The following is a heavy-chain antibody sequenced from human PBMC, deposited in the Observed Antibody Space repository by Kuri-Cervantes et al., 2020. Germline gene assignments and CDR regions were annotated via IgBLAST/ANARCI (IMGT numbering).Heavy chain of an antibody. J-gene: IGHJ2*01. Sequence: GESLKISCAASGFPFSSYWMSWVRQAPGKGLEWVANIKQDGSEQYYADSVKGRFTIYRDNSKNTLYLQMNSLRAEDTAVYYCAKEGLGGDFDLWGRGTLVTVSS. CDR3: AKEGLGGDFDL. D-gene: IGHD6-19*01. CDR2: IKQDGSEQ. V-gene: IGHV3-7*01. CDR1: GFPFSSYW.